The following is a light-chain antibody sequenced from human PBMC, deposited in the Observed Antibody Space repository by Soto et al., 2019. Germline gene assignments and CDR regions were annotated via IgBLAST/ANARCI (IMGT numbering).Light chain of an antibody. CDR3: QQYGSSPRT. CDR1: QSVGTN. V-gene: IGKV3D-15*01. Sequence: IVMTQSPATLSVSPGEPATLSCRASQSVGTNLAWYQQKPGQPPRLLIYATSTRVTGVPVRFSGGGSGTDFTLTISSLQSEDFAVYYCQQYGSSPRTFGQGTKVDIK. J-gene: IGKJ1*01. CDR2: ATS.